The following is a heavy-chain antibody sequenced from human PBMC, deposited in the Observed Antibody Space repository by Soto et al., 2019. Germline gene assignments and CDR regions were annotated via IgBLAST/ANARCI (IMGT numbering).Heavy chain of an antibody. V-gene: IGHV1-69*02. Sequence: VKLSCKASGGPVSSYPSSWVRQALGQGLEWMGRLIPILGIANYAQTYQGRVTMTADKSTSTAYMELSSLRSEDTTVFYCAIVFFLMIRRPPRSTLFPTRRSSDL. D-gene: IGHD4-17*01. CDR3: AIVFFLMIRRPPRSTLFPTRRSSDL. CDR2: LIPILGIA. J-gene: IGHJ2*01. CDR1: GGPVSSYP.